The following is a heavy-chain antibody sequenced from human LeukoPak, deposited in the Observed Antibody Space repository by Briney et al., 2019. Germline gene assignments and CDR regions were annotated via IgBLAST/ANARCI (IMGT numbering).Heavy chain of an antibody. CDR2: ISKSGDHT. D-gene: IGHD3-10*01. Sequence: PGGSLRLSCAVSGLTFNNYAMSWVRQAPGKGLEWVSAISKSGDHTYYAASAKGRFTIYRDNSKNTQYLQMNSLRAEDTAVYYCAPSWGPDTSAFRGGGDGRDVWGKGTRFIFS. J-gene: IGHJ6*04. CDR1: GLTFNNYA. V-gene: IGHV3-23*01. CDR3: APSWGPDTSAFRGGGDGRDV.